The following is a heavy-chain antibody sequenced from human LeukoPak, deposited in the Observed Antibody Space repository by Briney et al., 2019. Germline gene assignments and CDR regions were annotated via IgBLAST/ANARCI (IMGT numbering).Heavy chain of an antibody. J-gene: IGHJ4*02. Sequence: GGSLRLSCIGSGFTFSRNSMNWVRQAPGKGLEWVSYISSSSSTIYYADSVKGRFTISRDNAKNSLYLQMNSLRAEDTAVYYCARIPPYGDWAYFDYWGQGTLVTVSS. CDR1: GFTFSRNS. V-gene: IGHV3-48*04. CDR2: ISSSSSTI. CDR3: ARIPPYGDWAYFDY. D-gene: IGHD4-17*01.